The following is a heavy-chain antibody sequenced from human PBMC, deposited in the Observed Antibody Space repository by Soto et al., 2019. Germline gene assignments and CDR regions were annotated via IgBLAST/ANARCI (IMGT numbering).Heavy chain of an antibody. CDR1: GYTFTGYY. CDR3: ARASIQGSSWYPTFDY. Sequence: ASVKVSCKASGYTFTGYYMHWVRQAPGRGLEWMGWINPNSGGTNYAQKFQGRVTMTRDTSISTAYMELSRLRSDDTAVYYCARASIQGSSWYPTFDYWGQGTLVTVSS. J-gene: IGHJ4*02. CDR2: INPNSGGT. V-gene: IGHV1-2*02. D-gene: IGHD6-13*01.